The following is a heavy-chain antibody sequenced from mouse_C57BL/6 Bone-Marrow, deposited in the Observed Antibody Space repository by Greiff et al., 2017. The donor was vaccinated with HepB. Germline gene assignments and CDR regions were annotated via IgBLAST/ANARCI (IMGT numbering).Heavy chain of an antibody. Sequence: QVQLQQSGSELRSPGSSVKLSCKDFDSEVFPIAYMSWVRQKPGHGFEWIGGILPSIGRTIYGEKFEDKATLDADTLSKTAYLELNSLTSEDSAIYYCARPGYYYGSSPYYAMDDWGQGTSVTVSS. V-gene: IGHV15-2*01. CDR1: DSEVFPIAY. J-gene: IGHJ4*01. CDR2: ILPSIGRT. D-gene: IGHD1-1*01. CDR3: ARPGYYYGSSPYYAMDD.